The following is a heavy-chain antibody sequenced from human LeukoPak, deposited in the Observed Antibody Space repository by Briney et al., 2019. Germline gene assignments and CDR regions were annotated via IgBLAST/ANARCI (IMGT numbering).Heavy chain of an antibody. CDR3: ARDMVIGGGSDGFDI. CDR2: ISYDGSNK. Sequence: PGGSLRLSCAASGFTFSSYAMHWVRQAPGKGLEWVAVISYDGSNKYYADSVKGRFTISRDNSKNTLYLQMNSLRAEDTAVYYCARDMVIGGGSDGFDIWGQGTMVTVSS. CDR1: GFTFSSYA. J-gene: IGHJ3*02. V-gene: IGHV3-30-3*01. D-gene: IGHD2-15*01.